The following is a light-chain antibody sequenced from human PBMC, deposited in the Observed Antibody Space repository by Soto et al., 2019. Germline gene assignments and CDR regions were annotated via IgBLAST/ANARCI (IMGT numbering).Light chain of an antibody. CDR2: GNS. J-gene: IGLJ2*01. CDR3: QSYDSSLSGVV. CDR1: SSNIGAGYD. V-gene: IGLV1-40*01. Sequence: QSVLTQPPSVSGAPGQRVTISCTWSSSNIGAGYDVHWYQQLPGTAPKLLVYGNSNRPSGDPDRFSGSKSGTSASLAITGLQAEDEADYYCQSYDSSLSGVVFGGGTKRTV.